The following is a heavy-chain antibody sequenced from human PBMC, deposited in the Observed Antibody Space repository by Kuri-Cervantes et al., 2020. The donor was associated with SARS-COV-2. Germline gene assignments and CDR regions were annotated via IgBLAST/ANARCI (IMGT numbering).Heavy chain of an antibody. CDR2: FDPEDGET. V-gene: IGHV1-24*01. D-gene: IGHD3-3*01. J-gene: IGHJ4*02. Sequence: ASVKVSCKVSGYTLTELSMHWVRQAPGKGLEWMGGFDPEDGETIYAQKFQGRVTMTTDTSTSTAYMELMSLRSDDTAVYYCARVEVRFLEWLPIDYWGQGTLVTVSS. CDR3: ARVEVRFLEWLPIDY. CDR1: GYTLTELS.